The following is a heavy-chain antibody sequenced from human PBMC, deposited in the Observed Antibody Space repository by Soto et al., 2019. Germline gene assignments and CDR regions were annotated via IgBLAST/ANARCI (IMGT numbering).Heavy chain of an antibody. Sequence: ASVKVSCKASGYTFTGYYMHWVRQAPGQGLEWMGWINPNSGGTNYARKFQGWVTMTRDTSISTAYMELSRLRSDDTAVYYCARDRVQIWLYVGIFAVWGQGTMVTVS. J-gene: IGHJ1*01. CDR2: INPNSGGT. CDR1: GYTFTGYY. V-gene: IGHV1-2*04. CDR3: ARDRVQIWLYVGIFAV. D-gene: IGHD2-2*02.